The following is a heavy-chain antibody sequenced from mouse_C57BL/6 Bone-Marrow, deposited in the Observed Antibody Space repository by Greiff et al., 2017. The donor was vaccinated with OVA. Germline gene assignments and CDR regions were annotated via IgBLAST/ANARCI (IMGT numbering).Heavy chain of an antibody. CDR2: IYPGDGDT. CDR3: ARSDDGYYKAWFAY. Sequence: QVQLKQSGPELVKPGASVKISCKASGYAFSSSWMNWVKQRPGKGLEWIGRIYPGDGDTNYNGKFKGKATLTADKSSSTAYMQLSSLTSEDSAVYFCARSDDGYYKAWFAYWGQGTLVTVSA. D-gene: IGHD2-3*01. V-gene: IGHV1-82*01. CDR1: GYAFSSSW. J-gene: IGHJ3*01.